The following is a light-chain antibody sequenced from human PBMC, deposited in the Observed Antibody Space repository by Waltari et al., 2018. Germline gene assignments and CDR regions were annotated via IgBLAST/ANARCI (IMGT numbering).Light chain of an antibody. CDR2: DAS. J-gene: IGKJ2*01. V-gene: IGKV1-33*01. CDR3: QQYDDFPPYT. Sequence: DIQMTQSPSSLSASVGDRVTITCQASQDISNHLNWYQQKAGKAPKLLIYDASNLEIGVPSRFSGRGSGTHFTFTISSLQPEDVATYYCQQYDDFPPYTFG. CDR1: QDISNH.